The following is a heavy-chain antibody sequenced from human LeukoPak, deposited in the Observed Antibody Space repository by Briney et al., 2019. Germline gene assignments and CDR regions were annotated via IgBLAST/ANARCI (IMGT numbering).Heavy chain of an antibody. CDR1: GGSFSRPF. CDR3: ARAERRINLARGVFGSHFDS. V-gene: IGHV4-34*01. CDR2: IDHSGRT. D-gene: IGHD3-10*01. Sequence: SETLSLTCAVSGGSFSRPFWSWIRQTPGKGLEWIGEIDHSGRTDYNPSLEGRVTMSVDTSKNQFSLRLTSVTAADTAVYFCARAERRINLARGVFGSHFDSWGQGTLVSVSS. J-gene: IGHJ5*01.